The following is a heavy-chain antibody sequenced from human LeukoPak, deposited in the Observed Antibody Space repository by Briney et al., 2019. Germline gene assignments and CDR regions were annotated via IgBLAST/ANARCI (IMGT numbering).Heavy chain of an antibody. Sequence: SETLSLTCTVSGGSISSHYWSWIRQPPGKGLEWIGYIYYSGSTNYNSSLKSRVTISVETSKNQFSLKLSSVTAADTAVYYCARDLNSYWNRAHSGQGTLVTVSS. CDR1: GGSISSHY. J-gene: IGHJ4*02. D-gene: IGHD1-1*01. CDR2: IYYSGST. CDR3: ARDLNSYWNRAH. V-gene: IGHV4-59*11.